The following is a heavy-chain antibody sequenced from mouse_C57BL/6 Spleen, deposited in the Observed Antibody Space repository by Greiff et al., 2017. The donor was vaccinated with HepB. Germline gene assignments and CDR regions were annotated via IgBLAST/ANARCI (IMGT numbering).Heavy chain of an antibody. CDR3: ARHAYDYDVTWFAY. V-gene: IGHV5-6*01. CDR2: ISSGGSYT. J-gene: IGHJ3*01. Sequence: VQLKESGGDLVKPGGSLKLSCAASGFTFSSYGMSWVRQTPDKRLEWVATISSGGSYTYYPDSVKGRFTISRDNAKNTLYLQMSSLKSEDTAMYYCARHAYDYDVTWFAYWGQGTLVTVSA. CDR1: GFTFSSYG. D-gene: IGHD2-4*01.